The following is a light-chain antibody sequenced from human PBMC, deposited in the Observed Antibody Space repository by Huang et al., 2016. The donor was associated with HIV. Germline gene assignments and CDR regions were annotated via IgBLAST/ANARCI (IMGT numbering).Light chain of an antibody. CDR2: SAS. CDR1: QRISTN. CDR3: QQGET. Sequence: EIMLTQSPATLSVSSGERATLSCCAIQRISTNLAWYQQKPGLAPTILIYSASTRGTGIQAGFSGSGSGTEFTRTISRLQSEDFAVYYCQQGETFGQGTKLEIK. V-gene: IGKV3-15*01. J-gene: IGKJ2*01.